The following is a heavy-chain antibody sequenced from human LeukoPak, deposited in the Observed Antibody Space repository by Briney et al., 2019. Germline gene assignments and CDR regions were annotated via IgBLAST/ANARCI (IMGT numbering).Heavy chain of an antibody. J-gene: IGHJ4*02. Sequence: SETLSLTCTVSGGSISSSSYYWSWIRQPAGKGLEWIGRIYTSGSTNYNPSLKSRVTMSVDTSKNQFSLKLSSVTAADTAVYYCARDDGNSRGYFDYWGQGTLVTVSS. CDR2: IYTSGST. CDR1: GGSISSSSYY. V-gene: IGHV4-61*02. CDR3: ARDDGNSRGYFDY. D-gene: IGHD4-23*01.